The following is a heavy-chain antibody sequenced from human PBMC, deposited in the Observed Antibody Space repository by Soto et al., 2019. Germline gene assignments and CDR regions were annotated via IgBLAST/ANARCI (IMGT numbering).Heavy chain of an antibody. CDR2: IYYSGST. V-gene: IGHV4-39*01. Sequence: QLQLQESGPGLVKPSETLSLTCTVSGGSISSSSYXXGXXRQPXGXGLEWIGSIYYSGSTYYNPSLKSRVTISVDTSKNQXSLXXXSXXXXXXXXXXXXXXXXXXXXXXXXXXYYFDYWGQGTLVTVSS. J-gene: IGHJ4*02. CDR1: GGSISSSSYX. CDR3: XXXXXXXXXXXXXXXYYFDY.